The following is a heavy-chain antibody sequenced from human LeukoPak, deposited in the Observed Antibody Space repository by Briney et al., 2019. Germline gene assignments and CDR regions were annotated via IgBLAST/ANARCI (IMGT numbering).Heavy chain of an antibody. D-gene: IGHD1-26*01. CDR2: ISTYNADT. V-gene: IGHV1-18*01. CDR1: GYTFISYG. CDR3: ARVMGATYYYYYYMDV. Sequence: GASVKVSCKASGYTFISYGISWVRQAPGQGLEWMGWISTYNADTKYAQNLQDRVTMTTDTSTSTAYMELRSLRSDDTAVYYCARVMGATYYYYYYMDVWGKGTTVTVSS. J-gene: IGHJ6*03.